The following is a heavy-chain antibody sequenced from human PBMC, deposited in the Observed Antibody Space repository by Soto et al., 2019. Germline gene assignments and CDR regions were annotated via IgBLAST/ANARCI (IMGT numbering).Heavy chain of an antibody. CDR3: ARHEGKGNEWPLDY. J-gene: IGHJ4*02. CDR1: RDSFGTTHSY. D-gene: IGHD1-1*01. V-gene: IGHV4-39*01. Sequence: SETLSLTCTVSRDSFGTTHSYSAWIRQSPGKGLEWIGNIHYSGSTSYIPSLRSRVTLSVATYKNQFSLWLTSVNAEDTAVTYCARHEGKGNEWPLDYWGEGILVTVSA. CDR2: IHYSGST.